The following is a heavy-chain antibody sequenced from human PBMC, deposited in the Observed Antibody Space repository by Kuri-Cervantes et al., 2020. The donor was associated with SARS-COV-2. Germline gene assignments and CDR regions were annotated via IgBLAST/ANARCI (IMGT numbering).Heavy chain of an antibody. V-gene: IGHV5-51*01. CDR3: ARHLGWELPSDY. J-gene: IGHJ4*02. Sequence: GGSLRLSCKGSGYSFISYWIGWVRQMPGKGLEWMGIIFPGDSDTTYSPSFQGQVTISADKSISTAYLQWSSLKASDTAMYYCARHLGWELPSDYWCQGTLVTVSS. D-gene: IGHD1-26*01. CDR1: GYSFISYW. CDR2: IFPGDSDT.